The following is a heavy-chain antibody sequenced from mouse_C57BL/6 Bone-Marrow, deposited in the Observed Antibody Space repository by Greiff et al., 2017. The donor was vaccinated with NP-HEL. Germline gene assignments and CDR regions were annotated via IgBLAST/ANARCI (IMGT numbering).Heavy chain of an antibody. CDR3: ARGDDGYSAWFAY. CDR1: GYTFTSYW. CDR2: IDPSDSYT. V-gene: IGHV1-69*01. J-gene: IGHJ3*01. D-gene: IGHD2-3*01. Sequence: QVQLQQPGAELVMPGASVKLSCKAPGYTFTSYWMHWVKQRPGQGLEWIGEIDPSDSYTNYNQKFKGKSTLTVDKSSSTAYMQLSSLTSEDSAVYYCARGDDGYSAWFAYWGQGTLVTVSA.